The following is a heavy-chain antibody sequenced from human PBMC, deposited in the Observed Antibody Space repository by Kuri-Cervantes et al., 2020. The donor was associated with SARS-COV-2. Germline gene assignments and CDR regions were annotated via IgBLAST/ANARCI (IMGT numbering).Heavy chain of an antibody. V-gene: IGHV1-69*04. CDR2: IIPIFGIA. J-gene: IGHJ4*02. Sequence: SVKVSCKASGGTFSSYAISWVRQAPGQGLEWMGRIIPIFGIANYAQKFRGRVTITADKSTSTAYMELSSLRSEDTAVYYCARDAAADNLSDYWGQGTLVTVSS. D-gene: IGHD6-13*01. CDR1: GGTFSSYA. CDR3: ARDAAADNLSDY.